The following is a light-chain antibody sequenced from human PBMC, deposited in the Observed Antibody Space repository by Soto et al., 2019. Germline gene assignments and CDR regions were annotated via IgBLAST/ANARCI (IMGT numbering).Light chain of an antibody. CDR2: DAS. CDR3: QQYSSYLWT. V-gene: IGKV1-5*01. CDR1: QSVSSW. Sequence: DIQMTQSPSTLSASVGEIVNINCWASQSVSSWLAWYQQKPGKAPKILIYDASRLSIGVASRFIGGGSGTEFTLTISSVQPDDVATYYCQQYSSYLWTFGQGTKVDIK. J-gene: IGKJ1*01.